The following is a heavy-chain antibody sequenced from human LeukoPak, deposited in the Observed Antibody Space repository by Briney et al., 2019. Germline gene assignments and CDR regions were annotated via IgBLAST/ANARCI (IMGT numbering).Heavy chain of an antibody. CDR1: GFTFSSYS. J-gene: IGHJ4*02. CDR2: ISSSSTYI. V-gene: IGHV3-21*01. CDR3: ARRYGDFSPDDY. Sequence: GGSLRLSCAASGFTFSSYSMNWVRQAPGTGLEWVSSISSSSTYIYYADSVKGRFTISRDNAKNSLYLQMNILRAEDTAVYYCARRYGDFSPDDYWGQGTLVTVSS. D-gene: IGHD4-17*01.